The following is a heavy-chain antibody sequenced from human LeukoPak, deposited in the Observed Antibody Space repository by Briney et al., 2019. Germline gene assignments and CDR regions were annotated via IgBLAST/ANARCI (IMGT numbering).Heavy chain of an antibody. D-gene: IGHD3-16*02. CDR1: GFTFSSYA. Sequence: GGSLRLSCAASGFTFSSYAMSWVRQAPGKGLEWVSAISGSGGSTYYADSVKGRFTISRDNSKNTLYLQMNSLRAEDTAVYYCAKGKGMITFGGVIALWYFDYWGQGTLVTVSS. CDR3: AKGKGMITFGGVIALWYFDY. CDR2: ISGSGGST. V-gene: IGHV3-23*01. J-gene: IGHJ4*02.